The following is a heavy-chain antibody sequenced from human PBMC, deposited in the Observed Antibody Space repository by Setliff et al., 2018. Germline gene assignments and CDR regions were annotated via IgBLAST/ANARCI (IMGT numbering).Heavy chain of an antibody. CDR1: GLTFSTYW. D-gene: IGHD3-10*01. V-gene: IGHV3-7*01. CDR2: IKQDGSVK. J-gene: IGHJ5*02. CDR3: ARDPFGNPVFDP. Sequence: HPGGSLRLSCAASGLTFSTYWMSWVRQAPGKGLEWVANIKQDGSVKNYWDSVKGRFSISRDNTKNSLYLQMNSLRAEDTAVYYCARDPFGNPVFDPWGQGTLVTVSS.